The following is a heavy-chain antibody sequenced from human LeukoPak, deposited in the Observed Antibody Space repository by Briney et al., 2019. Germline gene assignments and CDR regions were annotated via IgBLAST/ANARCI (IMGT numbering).Heavy chain of an antibody. V-gene: IGHV4-59*12. Sequence: SETLSPTCTVSGGSISSYYWSWIRQPPGKGLEWIGYIYYSGSTYYNPSLKSRVTISVDTSKNQFSLKLSSVTAADTAVYYRASMATPDAFDIWGQGTMVTVSS. CDR3: ASMATPDAFDI. CDR2: IYYSGST. CDR1: GGSISSYY. D-gene: IGHD5-24*01. J-gene: IGHJ3*02.